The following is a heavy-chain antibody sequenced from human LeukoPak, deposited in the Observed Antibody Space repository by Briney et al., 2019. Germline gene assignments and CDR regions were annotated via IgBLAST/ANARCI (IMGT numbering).Heavy chain of an antibody. CDR2: ISSSSSYI. CDR3: ATCPGYCSGGSCYYYYYYMDV. Sequence: GGSLRLSCAASGFTFSSYSMNWVRQAPGKGLEWVSSISSSSSYIYYADSVKGRFTISRDNAKNSLYLQMNSLRAEDTAVYYCATCPGYCSGGSCYYYYYYMDVWGKGTTVTVSS. V-gene: IGHV3-21*04. D-gene: IGHD2-15*01. CDR1: GFTFSSYS. J-gene: IGHJ6*03.